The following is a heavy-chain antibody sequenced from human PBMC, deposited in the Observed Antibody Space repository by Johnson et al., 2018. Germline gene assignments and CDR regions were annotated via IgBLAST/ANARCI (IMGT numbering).Heavy chain of an antibody. V-gene: IGHV4-59*01. CDR3: ARDTSVAGIRPLNYYGFDV. CDR1: GGSMNNYY. Sequence: QVQLQESGPGLVKPSETLSLTCTVSGGSMNNYYWSWIRQSPGKGLEWIGYIYYSGTINYNPSLTNRVTISVDTSKNQFSLMLNSVTAADTAVYYCARDTSVAGIRPLNYYGFDVWGQGTAVTVSS. D-gene: IGHD6-19*01. CDR2: IYYSGTI. J-gene: IGHJ6*02.